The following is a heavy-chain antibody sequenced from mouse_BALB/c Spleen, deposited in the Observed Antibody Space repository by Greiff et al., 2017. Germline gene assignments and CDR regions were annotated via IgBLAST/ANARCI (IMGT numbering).Heavy chain of an antibody. D-gene: IGHD2-1*01. CDR2: INPSTGYT. CDR3: ATYGNNY. Sequence: VQLQQSGAELAKPGASVKMSCKASGYTFTCYWMHWVKQRPGQGLEWIGYINPSTGYTEYNQKFKDKATLTADKSSSTAYMQLSSLTSEDSAVYYCATYGNNYWGQGTTLTVSS. V-gene: IGHV1-7*01. J-gene: IGHJ2*01. CDR1: GYTFTCYW.